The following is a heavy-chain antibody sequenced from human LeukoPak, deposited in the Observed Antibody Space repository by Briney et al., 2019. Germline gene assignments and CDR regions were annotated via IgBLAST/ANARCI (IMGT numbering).Heavy chain of an antibody. CDR2: ISYDGSNK. CDR3: AKDRRYGSYESFDY. V-gene: IGHV3-30*18. J-gene: IGHJ4*02. Sequence: GGSLRLSCAASGFTFSSYGMHWVRQAPGKGLEWVAVISYDGSNKYYADSVKGRFTISRDNSKNTLYLQMNSLRAEDTDVYYCAKDRRYGSYESFDYWGQGTLVTVSS. CDR1: GFTFSSYG. D-gene: IGHD5-18*01.